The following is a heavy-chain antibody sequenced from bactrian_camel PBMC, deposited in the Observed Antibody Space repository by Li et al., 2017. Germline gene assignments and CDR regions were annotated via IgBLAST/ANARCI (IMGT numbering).Heavy chain of an antibody. CDR2: IATGSGNT. V-gene: IGHV3S1*01. D-gene: IGHD6*01. CDR1: RYTYSGCC. CDR3: AEGRGSRGEHCYSRNY. J-gene: IGHJ4*01. Sequence: HVQLVESGGDLVQPGGSLRLSCGVSRYTYSGCCVGWFRQAAGKEREGVARIATGSGNTYYADSVKGRFTISRDSAKNTVYLQMNNLQPEDTATYYCAEGRGSRGEHCYSRNYWGQGTQVTVS.